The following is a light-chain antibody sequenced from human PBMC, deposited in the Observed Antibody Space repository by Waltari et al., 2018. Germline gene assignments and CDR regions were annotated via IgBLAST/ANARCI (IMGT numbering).Light chain of an antibody. CDR1: SIESKM. CDR2: DGN. V-gene: IGLV3-21*02. J-gene: IGLJ3*02. Sequence: SYVLTQPPSLSVAPGQPARITCGGNSIESKMVHWYQRKPGQAPVLVGYDGNRRPSGTPEGFSGSNFGNTATLTISRVGAGDEADYLCQVWDSGTDPWVFGGGTKLTVL. CDR3: QVWDSGTDPWV.